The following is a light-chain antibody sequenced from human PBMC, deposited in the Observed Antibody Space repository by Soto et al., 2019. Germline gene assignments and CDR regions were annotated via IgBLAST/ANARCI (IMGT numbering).Light chain of an antibody. V-gene: IGLV2-18*01. Sequence: QSVLTQPPSVSGSPGQSVTISCTGTSTDFVSYNRVSWYQKPPGTAPKLIIYEASNRPSGVPDRFSGSKSGNTASLTIPGLQAADEVDYYCSLYTSENTYVFGTGTKVTVL. CDR2: EAS. CDR3: SLYTSENTYV. CDR1: STDFVSYNR. J-gene: IGLJ1*01.